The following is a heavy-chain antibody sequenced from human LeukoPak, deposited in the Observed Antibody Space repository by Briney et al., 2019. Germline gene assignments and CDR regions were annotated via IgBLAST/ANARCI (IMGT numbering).Heavy chain of an antibody. CDR3: AKPWDILTGYFDY. CDR2: ISYDGSNK. V-gene: IGHV3-30*18. J-gene: IGHJ4*02. Sequence: PGRSLRLSCAASGFTFSSYGMHWVRQAPGKGLEWVAVISYDGSNKYYADSVKGRFTISRDNSKNTLYLQMNSLRAEDTAVYYCAKPWDILTGYFDYWGQGTLVTVSS. CDR1: GFTFSSYG. D-gene: IGHD3-9*01.